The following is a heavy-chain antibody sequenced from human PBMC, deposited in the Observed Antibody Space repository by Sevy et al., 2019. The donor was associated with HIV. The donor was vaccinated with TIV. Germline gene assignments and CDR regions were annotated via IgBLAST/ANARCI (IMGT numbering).Heavy chain of an antibody. J-gene: IGHJ4*02. V-gene: IGHV3-49*04. D-gene: IGHD6-13*01. CDR3: TRWKAAQSIFDY. Sequence: GESLKISCTASGFTFGDYCMSWVRQAPGKRLEWVAFLKSDVYGGTVDHAASVRGRFVISRDDSKTIAYLQMNDLKTEDTGVYYCTRWKAAQSIFDYWGQGAVVTVSS. CDR1: GFTFGDYC. CDR2: LKSDVYGGTV.